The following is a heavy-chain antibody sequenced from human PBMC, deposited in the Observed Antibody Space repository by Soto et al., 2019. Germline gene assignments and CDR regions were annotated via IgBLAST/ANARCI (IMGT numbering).Heavy chain of an antibody. J-gene: IGHJ4*02. CDR2: IYYSGST. V-gene: IGHV4-61*01. CDR1: GGSVSSGSYY. Sequence: QVQLQESGPGLVKPSETLSLTCTVSGGSVSSGSYYWSWIRQPPGKGLEWIGYIYYSGSTNYNPSLQSRVTISVDTSKNQSSLKLSSVTAADTAVYYCARGTDDFWRGSRDYWGQGTLVTVSS. D-gene: IGHD3-3*01. CDR3: ARGTDDFWRGSRDY.